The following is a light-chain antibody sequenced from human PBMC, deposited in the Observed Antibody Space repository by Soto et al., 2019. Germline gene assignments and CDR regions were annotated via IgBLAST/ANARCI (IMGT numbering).Light chain of an antibody. Sequence: EIVLTQSPGTLSLSPGERATLPCRASQSVSSSYLAWYQQKPGQAPRLLIYGASSRATGIPDRFSGSGSGTDFTLTISRLEPEDFAMYYCQQYGSSPRTIGQGTKVDIK. J-gene: IGKJ1*01. CDR2: GAS. CDR3: QQYGSSPRT. CDR1: QSVSSSY. V-gene: IGKV3-20*01.